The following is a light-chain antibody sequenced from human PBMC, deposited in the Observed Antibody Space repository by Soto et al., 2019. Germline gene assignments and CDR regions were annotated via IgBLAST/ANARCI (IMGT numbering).Light chain of an antibody. CDR3: QQRNSWPPLT. Sequence: EIVMTQSPATLSLSPGERATLSCRASQNVRNYLAWYQQKPGQAPRLLIYDVSNRAAGIPARFSGSGSGTDFTLTISSLEPEDFAVYYCQQRNSWPPLTFGGGTKVEIK. CDR1: QNVRNY. J-gene: IGKJ4*01. CDR2: DVS. V-gene: IGKV3-11*01.